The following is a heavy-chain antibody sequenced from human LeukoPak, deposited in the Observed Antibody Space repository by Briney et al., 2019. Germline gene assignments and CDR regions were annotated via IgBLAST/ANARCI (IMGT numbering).Heavy chain of an antibody. CDR2: IYSGGST. D-gene: IGHD6-19*01. CDR1: GFTVISNY. Sequence: GSLRLSCAASGFTVISNYMSWVRQAPGKGLEWVSVIYSGGSTYYADSVKGRFTISRDNSKNTLYLQMNSLRAEDTAVYYCARGLGAVAGSEGFDYWGQGTLVTVSS. CDR3: ARGLGAVAGSEGFDY. J-gene: IGHJ4*02. V-gene: IGHV3-53*01.